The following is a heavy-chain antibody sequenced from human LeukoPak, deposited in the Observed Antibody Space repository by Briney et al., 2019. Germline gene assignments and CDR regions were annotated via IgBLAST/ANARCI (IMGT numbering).Heavy chain of an antibody. D-gene: IGHD2-15*01. J-gene: IGHJ4*02. CDR1: GYTFTSDD. V-gene: IGHV1-8*01. CDR2: MNPNSGNT. CDR3: ARRHGRCSDGSCYYPDY. Sequence: GASVKVSCKASGYTFTSDDINWVRQATGQGLEWMGWMNPNSGNTGYAQKFQGRVTMTRNSSITTAYMELSSLRSEDTAVYYCARRHGRCSDGSCYYPDYWGQGTLVTVSS.